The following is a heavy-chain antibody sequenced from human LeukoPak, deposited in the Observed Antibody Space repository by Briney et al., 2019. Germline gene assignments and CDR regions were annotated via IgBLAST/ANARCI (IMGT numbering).Heavy chain of an antibody. Sequence: SQTLSLTCAVSGGSISSGGYSWSWIRQPPGKGLEWIGYIYHSGSTYYNPSLKSRVTISIDTSKNQLSLKLSSVTAADTAVYYCARGGYNFDPWGQGFLVTVSS. CDR3: ARGGYNFDP. V-gene: IGHV4-30-2*01. CDR2: IYHSGST. D-gene: IGHD5-24*01. CDR1: GGSISSGGYS. J-gene: IGHJ5*02.